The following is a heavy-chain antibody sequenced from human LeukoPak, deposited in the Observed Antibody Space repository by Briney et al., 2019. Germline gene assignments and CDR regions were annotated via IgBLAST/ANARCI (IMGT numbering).Heavy chain of an antibody. V-gene: IGHV1-18*01. CDR1: VYTFTTYG. CDR3: ARETYSNILTGTDY. J-gene: IGHJ4*02. D-gene: IGHD3-9*01. CDR2: ISTYDDNI. Sequence: GASVKVSCKASVYTFTTYGLSWVRQAPGQGLEWLGWISTYDDNIKYAQSLQGRLTLTIDTSTNTAYMELTSLTSDDTAMYYCARETYSNILTGTDYWGPGTLVTVSS.